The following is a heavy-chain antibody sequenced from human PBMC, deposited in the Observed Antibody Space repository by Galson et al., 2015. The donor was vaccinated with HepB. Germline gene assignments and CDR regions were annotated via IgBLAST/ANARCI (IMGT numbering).Heavy chain of an antibody. Sequence: SVKVSCKASGGTFSSYAISWVRQAPGQGLEWMGGIIPIFGTANYAQKFQGRVTITADESTSTAYMELSSLRSEDTAVYYCASIAAAGTLKFWFDPWGQGTLVTVSS. D-gene: IGHD6-13*01. CDR1: GGTFSSYA. V-gene: IGHV1-69*13. CDR3: ASIAAAGTLKFWFDP. J-gene: IGHJ5*02. CDR2: IIPIFGTA.